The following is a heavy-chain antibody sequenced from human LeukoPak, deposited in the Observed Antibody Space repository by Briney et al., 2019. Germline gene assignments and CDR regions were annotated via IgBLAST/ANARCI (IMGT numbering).Heavy chain of an antibody. J-gene: IGHJ4*02. D-gene: IGHD6-19*01. CDR1: GFTFRSYW. V-gene: IGHV3-7*01. CDR2: IKQDGSEK. Sequence: GGSLRLSCAASGFTFRSYWMSWVRQAPGKGLEWVANIKQDGSEKYYVDSVKGRFTISRDNAKNSLYLQMNSLRAEDTAVYYCARDHSAVAGTFDYWGQGTLVTVSS. CDR3: ARDHSAVAGTFDY.